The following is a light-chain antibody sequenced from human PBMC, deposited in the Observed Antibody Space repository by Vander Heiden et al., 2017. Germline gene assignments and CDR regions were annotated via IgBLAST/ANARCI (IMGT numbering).Light chain of an antibody. CDR2: DDS. CDR1: DIGNKA. CDR3: QVWDSSSDHVV. Sequence: SYVLTQPPSVSVAPGQTARISCGGYDIGNKAVHWYQQKPGQAPVLVVYDDSDRPSGIPERFSGSNSANTATLTINRVEAGDEADYYCQVWDSSSDHVVFGGGTKLTVL. V-gene: IGLV3-21*02. J-gene: IGLJ2*01.